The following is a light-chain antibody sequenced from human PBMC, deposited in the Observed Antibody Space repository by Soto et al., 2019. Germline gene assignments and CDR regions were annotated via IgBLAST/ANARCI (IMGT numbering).Light chain of an antibody. V-gene: IGLV2-14*03. J-gene: IGLJ1*01. CDR1: CCYFGAYDL. Sequence: QSAVTGPAAVSGSPGQSITISCSGTCCYFGAYDLVSWYQQHPGRSHKLLIYVVSHRYSGLSYRFSGSKSGNTASLTISGLQADYEGDYYCTSFAPGRIYVFGSGTKVTVL. CDR3: TSFAPGRIYV. CDR2: VVS.